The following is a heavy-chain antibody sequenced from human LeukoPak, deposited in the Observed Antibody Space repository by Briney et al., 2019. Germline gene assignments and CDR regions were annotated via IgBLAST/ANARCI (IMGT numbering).Heavy chain of an antibody. CDR3: AKESENDFWSGSYFDL. CDR1: GFTFSSYS. Sequence: SGGSLRLSCAASGFTFSSYSMNWVRQAPGKGLEWVSSITGSSYSIYYADSVKGRFTISRDNAKNSLYLQMNSLRAEDTAMYYCAKESENDFWSGSYFDLWGQGSLVIVSS. J-gene: IGHJ4*02. D-gene: IGHD3-3*01. V-gene: IGHV3-21*01. CDR2: ITGSSYSI.